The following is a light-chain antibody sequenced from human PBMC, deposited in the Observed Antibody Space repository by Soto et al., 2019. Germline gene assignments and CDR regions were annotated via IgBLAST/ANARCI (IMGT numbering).Light chain of an antibody. CDR1: QGISNY. CDR3: QQYDYLPIT. CDR2: DAA. Sequence: DIQMTQSPSSLSASVGDRVTITCQASQGISNYLNWYQQKPGKAPKLLIYDAANLETGVPARFSGSGSGTDFNFTISSLQPEDIATYYCQQYDYLPITFGQGTRLDIK. V-gene: IGKV1-33*01. J-gene: IGKJ5*01.